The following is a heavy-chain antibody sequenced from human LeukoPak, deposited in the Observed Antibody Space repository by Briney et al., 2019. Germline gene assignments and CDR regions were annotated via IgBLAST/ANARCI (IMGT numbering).Heavy chain of an antibody. Sequence: GASVKVSCKASGYTFTGYYMHWVRQAPGQGLEWMGWINPNSGGTNYAQKFQGRVTMTRDTSISTAYMELSRLRSDDTAMYYCARDPPVIAILSAPDYWGQGTLVTVSS. CDR3: ARDPPVIAILSAPDY. D-gene: IGHD2-21*01. CDR1: GYTFTGYY. V-gene: IGHV1-2*02. CDR2: INPNSGGT. J-gene: IGHJ4*02.